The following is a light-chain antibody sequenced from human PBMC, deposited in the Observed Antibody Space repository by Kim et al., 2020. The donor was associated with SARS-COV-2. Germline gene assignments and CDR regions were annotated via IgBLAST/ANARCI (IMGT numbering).Light chain of an antibody. Sequence: SYELTQPPSVSVAPGKTATITCGINNIGSQTAHWYQHKPGQAPVLVIHYDSDRPAGITERFSGSFSANLATLHIARVEAGDEADYFCQVWDNSRDHVIFGGGTQLTVL. CDR3: QVWDNSRDHVI. V-gene: IGLV3-21*04. CDR2: YDS. J-gene: IGLJ2*01. CDR1: NIGSQT.